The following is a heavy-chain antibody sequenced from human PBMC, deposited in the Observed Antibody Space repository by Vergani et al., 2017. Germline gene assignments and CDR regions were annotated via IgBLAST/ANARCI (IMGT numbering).Heavy chain of an antibody. CDR2: ISGPGLST. V-gene: IGHV3-23*01. D-gene: IGHD3-22*01. J-gene: IGHJ4*02. CDR3: AGPQGTSAYYYGGFDY. CDR1: GFTFSNSA. Sequence: EVHLLESGGGLVQSGGSLRLSCAASGFTFSNSAVSWVRQAPGRGLAWVSSISGPGLSTYYADSVKGRFSISRDNSKNTLFLQMHSLRAEDTAIYYCAGPQGTSAYYYGGFDYWGQGILVTVSS.